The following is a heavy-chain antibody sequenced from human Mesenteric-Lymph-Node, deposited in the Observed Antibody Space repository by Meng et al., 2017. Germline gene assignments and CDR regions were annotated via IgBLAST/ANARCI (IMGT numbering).Heavy chain of an antibody. J-gene: IGHJ3*02. V-gene: IGHV3-33*08. Sequence: GESLKISCAASGFTFSSFAMHWVRQAPGKGLEWVAVIWYDGSNKYYADSVKGRFAISRDNSKNTLYLQMNSLRAEDTAVYYCARGTGYSYGLGSDAFDIWGQGTMVTVSS. CDR1: GFTFSSFA. CDR3: ARGTGYSYGLGSDAFDI. D-gene: IGHD5-18*01. CDR2: IWYDGSNK.